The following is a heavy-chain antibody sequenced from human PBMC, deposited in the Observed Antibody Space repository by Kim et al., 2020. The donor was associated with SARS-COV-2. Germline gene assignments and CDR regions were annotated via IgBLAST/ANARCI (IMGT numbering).Heavy chain of an antibody. D-gene: IGHD1-26*01. Sequence: SVKVSCKASGGTFSSYAISWVRQAPGQGLEWMGGIIPIFGTANYAQKFQGRVTITADESTSTAYMELSSLRSEDTAVYYCARGYIVGATTSWFDPWGQGTLVTVSS. V-gene: IGHV1-69*13. CDR2: IIPIFGTA. CDR3: ARGYIVGATTSWFDP. CDR1: GGTFSSYA. J-gene: IGHJ5*02.